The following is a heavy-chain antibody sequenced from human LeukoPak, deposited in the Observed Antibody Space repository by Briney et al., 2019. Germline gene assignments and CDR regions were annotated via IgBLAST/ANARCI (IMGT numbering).Heavy chain of an antibody. CDR1: GGSISSYY. J-gene: IGHJ3*02. CDR3: ARDKRYYDFWSATQRFDAFDI. Sequence: SETLSLTCTVSGGSISSYYWSWIRQPPGKGLEWIGYIYYSGSTNYNPSLKSRVTISVDTSKNQFSLKLSSVTAADTAVYYCARDKRYYDFWSATQRFDAFDIWGQGTMVTVSS. CDR2: IYYSGST. V-gene: IGHV4-59*01. D-gene: IGHD3-3*01.